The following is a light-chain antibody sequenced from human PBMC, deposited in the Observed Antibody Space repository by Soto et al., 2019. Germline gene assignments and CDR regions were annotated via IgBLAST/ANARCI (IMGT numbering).Light chain of an antibody. J-gene: IGKJ1*01. CDR3: HQYDSYPWT. Sequence: DIQMTQSPSTLSASVGDRVTITCRASQSINNWLAWYQQKPGKAPNLLIYEMSVLETGVPSRFSGSGSGTEFTLTISSLQPDDFATYYCHQYDSYPWTFGQGTKVEVK. CDR1: QSINNW. CDR2: EMS. V-gene: IGKV1-5*03.